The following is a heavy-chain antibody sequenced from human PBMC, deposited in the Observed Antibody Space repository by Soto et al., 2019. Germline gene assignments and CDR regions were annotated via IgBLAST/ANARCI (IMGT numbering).Heavy chain of an antibody. V-gene: IGHV3-48*01. D-gene: IGHD4-17*01. J-gene: IGHJ4*02. CDR3: ARFPHGDYFDY. CDR2: ISSSSSTI. Sequence: EVQLVESGGGLIQPGGSLRLSCTASGFTFTSYSMNWVRQAPGKGLEWVSYISSSSSTIHYADSVKGRFTISRDNAKNSLYLQMNSLRAEDTAMYYCARFPHGDYFDYWCQGIMVTVSS. CDR1: GFTFTSYS.